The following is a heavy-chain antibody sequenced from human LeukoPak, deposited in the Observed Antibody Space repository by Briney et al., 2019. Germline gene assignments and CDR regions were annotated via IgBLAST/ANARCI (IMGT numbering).Heavy chain of an antibody. CDR3: ARVMVDTAMVFDY. Sequence: SGGSLRLSCAASGFTFSSYWMHWVRQAPGKGLVWVSRINSDGSSTSYADSVKGRFTISRDNAKNTLYLQMNSLRAEDTAVYYCARVMVDTAMVFDYWGQGTLVTVSS. J-gene: IGHJ4*02. CDR1: GFTFSSYW. CDR2: INSDGSST. D-gene: IGHD5-18*01. V-gene: IGHV3-74*01.